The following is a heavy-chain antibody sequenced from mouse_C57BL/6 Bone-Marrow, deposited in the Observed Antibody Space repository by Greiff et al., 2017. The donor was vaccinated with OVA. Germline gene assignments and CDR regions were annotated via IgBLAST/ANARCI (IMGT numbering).Heavy chain of an antibody. CDR1: GFTFSSYA. Sequence: EVQVVESGEGLVKPGGSLKLSCAASGFTFSSYAMSWVRQTPEKRLEWVAYISSGGDYIYYADTVKGRFTISRDNARNTLYLQMSSLKSEDTAMYYCTSKGIYYGSRYFDVWGTGTTVTVSS. CDR3: TSKGIYYGSRYFDV. J-gene: IGHJ1*03. V-gene: IGHV5-9-1*02. D-gene: IGHD1-1*01. CDR2: ISSGGDYI.